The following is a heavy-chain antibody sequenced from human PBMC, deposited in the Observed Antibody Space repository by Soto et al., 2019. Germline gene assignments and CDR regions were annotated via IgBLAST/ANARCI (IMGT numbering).Heavy chain of an antibody. V-gene: IGHV3-48*01. CDR3: ASNPGTVVVAAKNWFDP. Sequence: EVQLVESGGGLVQPGGSLRLSCAASGFTFSSYSMNWVRQAPGKGLEWVSYISSSSSTIYYADSVKGRFTISRDNAKNSLYLQMNSLRAEDTAVYYCASNPGTVVVAAKNWFDPWGQGTLVTVSS. CDR2: ISSSSSTI. CDR1: GFTFSSYS. D-gene: IGHD2-15*01. J-gene: IGHJ5*02.